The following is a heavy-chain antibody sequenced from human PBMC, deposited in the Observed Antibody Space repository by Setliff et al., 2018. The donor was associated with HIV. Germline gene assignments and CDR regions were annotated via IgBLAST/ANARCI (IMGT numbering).Heavy chain of an antibody. CDR3: AKGTGWAVAGTTSFDY. D-gene: IGHD6-19*01. CDR1: GFSFRSAW. CDR2: VKSKGDGGTT. J-gene: IGHJ4*02. Sequence: GSLRLSCGASGFSFRSAWMNWVRQAPGKGLEWVGRVKSKGDGGTTDFVAPVKGRFSISRDDSKNTLYLQMDSPRTEDTAVYYCAKGTGWAVAGTTSFDYWGQGTLVTVS. V-gene: IGHV3-15*01.